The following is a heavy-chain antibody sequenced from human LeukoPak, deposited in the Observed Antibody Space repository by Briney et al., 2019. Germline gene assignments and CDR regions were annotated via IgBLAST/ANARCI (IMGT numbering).Heavy chain of an antibody. CDR1: GFTVSSNY. J-gene: IGHJ4*02. CDR2: IYSGGST. D-gene: IGHD3-10*01. CDR3: ARGPYGSGSYYFDY. V-gene: IGHV3-53*01. Sequence: GGSLRLSCAASGFTVSSNYMSWVRQAPGKGLEWVSVIYSGGSTYYADSVKGRLTISRDNSKNTLYLQMTRLRAEDTAVYYCARGPYGSGSYYFDYWGQGTLVTVSS.